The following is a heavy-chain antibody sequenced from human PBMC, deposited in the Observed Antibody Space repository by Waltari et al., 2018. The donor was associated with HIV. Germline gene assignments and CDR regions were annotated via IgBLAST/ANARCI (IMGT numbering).Heavy chain of an antibody. CDR3: ARVSSLTGYYKALDY. CDR1: GGSVGSSNW. J-gene: IGHJ4*02. Sequence: QVQLQDSGPGLVKTSGTLSLTCVVSGGSVGSSNWWRWVRQPPGKGLEWIGEIYHSGSTNYNPSLKSRVTISVDKSKDKFTLKLRSVTAADTAVYFCARVSSLTGYYKALDYWGQGTLVTVSS. CDR2: IYHSGST. D-gene: IGHD3-9*01. V-gene: IGHV4-4*02.